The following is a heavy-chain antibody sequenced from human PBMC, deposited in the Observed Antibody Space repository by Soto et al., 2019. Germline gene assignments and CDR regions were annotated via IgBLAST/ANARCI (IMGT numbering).Heavy chain of an antibody. Sequence: SETLSLTCTVSGGSITTGDYFWSWIRRPPGRALEWIGYIYYTGSTFYNPSLRSRVTISGDTSKNEFSLTLNSVTAADTAVYYCARGRGSSWYFDDWGQGTLVTVSS. V-gene: IGHV4-30-4*01. J-gene: IGHJ4*02. CDR1: GGSITTGDYF. D-gene: IGHD6-13*01. CDR2: IYYTGST. CDR3: ARGRGSSWYFDD.